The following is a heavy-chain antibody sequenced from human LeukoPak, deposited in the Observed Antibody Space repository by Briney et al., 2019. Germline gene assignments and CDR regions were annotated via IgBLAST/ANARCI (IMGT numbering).Heavy chain of an antibody. CDR3: AKEPWGYSGYDPETDY. CDR1: GFTFSSYA. D-gene: IGHD5-12*01. J-gene: IGHJ4*02. V-gene: IGHV3-23*01. Sequence: PGGSLRLSCAASGFTFSSYAMSWVRQAPGKGLEWVSAISGSGGSTYYADSVKGRFTISRDNSKNTLYLQMNSLRAEDTAVYYCAKEPWGYSGYDPETDYWGQGTLVTVSS. CDR2: ISGSGGST.